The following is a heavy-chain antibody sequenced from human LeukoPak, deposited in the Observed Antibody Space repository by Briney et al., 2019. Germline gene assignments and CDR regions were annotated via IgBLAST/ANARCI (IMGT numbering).Heavy chain of an antibody. CDR1: GFTFSSYA. D-gene: IGHD3-22*01. V-gene: IGHV3-23*01. Sequence: GGSLRLSRAASGFTFSSYAMSWVRQAPGKGLEWVSVISGSGDSTYFIDSVKGRFTISRDNAKNSLFLQINSLRAEDTAVYYCANGGTYSSGPWGQGTLVTVSS. CDR3: ANGGTYSSGP. CDR2: ISGSGDST. J-gene: IGHJ5*02.